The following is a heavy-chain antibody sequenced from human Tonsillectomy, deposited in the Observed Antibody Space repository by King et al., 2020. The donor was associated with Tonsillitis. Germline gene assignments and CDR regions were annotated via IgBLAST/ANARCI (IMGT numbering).Heavy chain of an antibody. V-gene: IGHV3-21*01. CDR3: ARDRFLEWLLSNYYYYMDV. CDR1: GFTFSNYS. D-gene: IGHD3-3*01. J-gene: IGHJ6*03. Sequence: VQLVESGGGLVKPGGSLRLSCAAPGFTFSNYSMNWVRQAPGKGLEWVSSISSSSSYIYYADSVKGRFTISRDNAKNSLYLQMNSLRAEDTAVYYCARDRFLEWLLSNYYYYMDVWGKGTTVTVSS. CDR2: ISSSSSYI.